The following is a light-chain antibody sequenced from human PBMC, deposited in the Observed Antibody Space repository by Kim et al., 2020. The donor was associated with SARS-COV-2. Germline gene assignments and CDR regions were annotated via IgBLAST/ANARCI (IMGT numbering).Light chain of an antibody. CDR2: GTS. J-gene: IGKJ4*01. CDR1: QSVGSS. Sequence: VSPGERATLSGRASQSVGSSLAWYQQKPGQAPRLLFLGTSTRATGISARFSGSGSGTEFTLAISNLQSEDFAVYYCQQYSNWPLTFGGGTKVDIK. V-gene: IGKV3-15*01. CDR3: QQYSNWPLT.